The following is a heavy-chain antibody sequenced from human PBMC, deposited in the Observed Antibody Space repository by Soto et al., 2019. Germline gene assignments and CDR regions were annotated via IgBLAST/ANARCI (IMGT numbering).Heavy chain of an antibody. CDR1: GFTFSMYA. CDR2: ISGRGDST. Sequence: PGGSLRLSCAVSGFTFSMYAMSWVRQAPGKGLEWVSAISGRGDSTFYADSVKGRFTISRDNSKKTLFLQMNSLRAEDTAIYYCARGGYYDSSGARNYHYYGMDVWGQGTTVTVSS. CDR3: ARGGYYDSSGARNYHYYGMDV. V-gene: IGHV3-23*01. D-gene: IGHD3-22*01. J-gene: IGHJ6*02.